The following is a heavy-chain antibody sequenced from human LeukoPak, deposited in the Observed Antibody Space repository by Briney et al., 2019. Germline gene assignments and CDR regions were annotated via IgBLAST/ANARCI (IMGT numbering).Heavy chain of an antibody. CDR2: VGISSGNT. Sequence: GGSLRLSCAASGFTFSDYSMNWVRQAPGKGLEWIPYVGISSGNTKYADSVKGRFTISGDSAKNSVFLQMNYLRVEDTAVYYCARDHRYAFDNWGQGTLVTVSS. V-gene: IGHV3-48*04. CDR1: GFTFSDYS. CDR3: ARDHRYAFDN. D-gene: IGHD5-12*01. J-gene: IGHJ4*02.